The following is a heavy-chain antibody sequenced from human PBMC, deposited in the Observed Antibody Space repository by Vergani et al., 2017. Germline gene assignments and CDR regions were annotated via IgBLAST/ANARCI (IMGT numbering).Heavy chain of an antibody. V-gene: IGHV3-15*01. CDR3: TTVSVVVAADAFDI. J-gene: IGHJ3*02. D-gene: IGHD2-15*01. CDR2: IKSKTDGGTT. CDR1: GFSFSTYG. Sequence: VQLVESGGGVVQPGGSLRLSCAASGFSFSTYGMHWVRQAPGRGLEWVGRIKSKTDGGTTDYAAPVKGRFTISRDDSKNTLYLQMNSLKTEDTAVYYCTTVSVVVAADAFDIWGQGTMVTVSS.